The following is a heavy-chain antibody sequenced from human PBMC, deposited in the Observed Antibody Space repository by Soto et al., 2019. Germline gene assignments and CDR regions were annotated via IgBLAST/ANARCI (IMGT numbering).Heavy chain of an antibody. CDR3: TYGSGIESEFDY. J-gene: IGHJ4*02. CDR1: GGTFSSYA. CDR2: IIPIFGTA. V-gene: IGHV1-69*13. D-gene: IGHD3-10*01. Sequence: SVKVSCKASGGTFSSYAISWVRQAPGQGLEWMGGIIPIFGTANYAQKFQGRVTITADESTSTAYMELSSLRSEDAAVYYCTYGSGIESEFDYWGQGTLVTVSS.